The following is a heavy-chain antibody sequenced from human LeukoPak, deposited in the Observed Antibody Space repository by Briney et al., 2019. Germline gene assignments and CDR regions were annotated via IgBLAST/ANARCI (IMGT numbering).Heavy chain of an antibody. CDR1: GGSISSSSYY. D-gene: IGHD3-9*01. CDR2: IYYSGST. V-gene: IGHV4-39*07. CDR3: GKTDIYFNPIDY. Sequence: SETLSLTCTVSGGSISSSSYYWGWIRQPPGKGLEWIGSIYYSGSTYYNPSLKSRVTISMDYSKNQFSLKLTSVTAADTAIYYCGKTDIYFNPIDYWGPGSLVTVSS. J-gene: IGHJ4*02.